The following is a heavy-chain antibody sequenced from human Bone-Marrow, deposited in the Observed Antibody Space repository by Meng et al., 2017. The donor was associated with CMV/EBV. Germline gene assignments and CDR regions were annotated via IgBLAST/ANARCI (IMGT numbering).Heavy chain of an antibody. V-gene: IGHV1-2*02. D-gene: IGHD2-8*01. CDR1: GYTFTGYY. CDR3: ARGNGVRGNWFDP. J-gene: IGHJ5*02. Sequence: ASVKVSCKASGYTFTGYYMHWVRQAPGQGLEWMGWINPNSGGTNYAQKFQGRVTMTRDTSISTAYMELSRLRSDDTAVYYCARGNGVRGNWFDPWGQGPLVTFYS. CDR2: INPNSGGT.